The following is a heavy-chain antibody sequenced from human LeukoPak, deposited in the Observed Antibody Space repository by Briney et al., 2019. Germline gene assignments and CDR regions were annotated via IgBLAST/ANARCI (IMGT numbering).Heavy chain of an antibody. J-gene: IGHJ5*02. CDR2: IWYDGSNK. Sequence: GGSLRLSCAASGFTFSSYGMHWVRQAPGKGLEWVAVIWYDGSNKYYADSVKGRFTISRDNSKNTLYLQMNSLRAEDTAVYYCARDRDSSSWYPGWFDPWGRGTLVTVSS. V-gene: IGHV3-33*01. D-gene: IGHD6-13*01. CDR1: GFTFSSYG. CDR3: ARDRDSSSWYPGWFDP.